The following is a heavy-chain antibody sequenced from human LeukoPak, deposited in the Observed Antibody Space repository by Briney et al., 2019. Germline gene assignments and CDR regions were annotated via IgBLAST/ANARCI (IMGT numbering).Heavy chain of an antibody. CDR2: INHSGST. V-gene: IGHV4-34*01. D-gene: IGHD1-26*01. Sequence: PSETLSLTCAVYGGSFSGYYWSWIRQPPGKGLEWIGEINHSGSTNYNPSLKSRVTISVDTSKNQFSLKLSSVTAADTAVYYCARVNKLRHKPGPYYYYYMDVWGKGTTVTVS. CDR1: GGSFSGYY. CDR3: ARVNKLRHKPGPYYYYYMDV. J-gene: IGHJ6*03.